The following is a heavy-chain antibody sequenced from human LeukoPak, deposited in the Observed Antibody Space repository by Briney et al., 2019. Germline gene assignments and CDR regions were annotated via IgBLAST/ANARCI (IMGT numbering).Heavy chain of an antibody. V-gene: IGHV4-59*11. CDR1: GDSINSLDL. D-gene: IGHD3-22*01. CDR3: AREGYYYDSSGYYGGYFQH. CDR2: IYYSGST. J-gene: IGHJ1*01. Sequence: SETLSLTCTVSGDSINSLDLWSWIRQPPGKGLEWIGYIYYSGSTNYNPSLKSRVTISVDTSKNQFSLKLSSVTAADTAVYYCAREGYYYDSSGYYGGYFQHWGQGTLVTVSS.